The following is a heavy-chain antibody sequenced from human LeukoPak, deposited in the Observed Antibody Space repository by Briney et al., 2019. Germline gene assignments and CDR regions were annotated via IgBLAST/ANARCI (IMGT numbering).Heavy chain of an antibody. CDR1: GGSISSGGYY. Sequence: SQTLSLTCTVSGGSISSGGYYWSWIRQHPGKGLEWIGCISYSGSTYYNPSLKSRVTISIDTSKNQFSLKLSSVTAADTAVYYCARDFSGWYYFDYWGQGTLVTVSS. V-gene: IGHV4-31*03. CDR3: ARDFSGWYYFDY. CDR2: ISYSGST. J-gene: IGHJ4*02. D-gene: IGHD6-19*01.